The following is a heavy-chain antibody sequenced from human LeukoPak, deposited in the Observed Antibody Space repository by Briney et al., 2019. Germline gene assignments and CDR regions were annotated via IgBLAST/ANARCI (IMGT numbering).Heavy chain of an antibody. CDR1: GFTVITND. D-gene: IGHD1-14*01. CDR2: LYSDGNT. CDR3: VRGVEPLAANTLAY. J-gene: IGHJ4*02. Sequence: PGGSLRLSCAASGFTVITNDMTWVRQAPGKGLEWVSVLYSDGNTKYADSVQGRFTISRDNSKNTLYLEMNSLSPDDTAVYYCVRGVEPLAANTLAYWGQGTLLTVSS. V-gene: IGHV3-53*01.